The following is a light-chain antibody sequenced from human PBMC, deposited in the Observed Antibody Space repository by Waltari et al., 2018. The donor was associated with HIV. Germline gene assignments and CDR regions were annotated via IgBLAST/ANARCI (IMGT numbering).Light chain of an antibody. J-gene: IGLJ2*01. Sequence: QSALTQPPSASGSLGQSVTISCTGSSSDVGRYDYVSWYQQHPGKAPHLLIFEVNNRPSGVPDRFSGSKSGHTASLTVSGLQAEDEAESSCSSYAGINPVIFGGGTTLTVL. CDR1: SSDVGRYDY. V-gene: IGLV2-8*01. CDR3: SSYAGINPVI. CDR2: EVN.